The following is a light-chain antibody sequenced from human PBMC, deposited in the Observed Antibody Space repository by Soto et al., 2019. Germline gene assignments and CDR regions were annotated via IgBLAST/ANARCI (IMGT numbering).Light chain of an antibody. CDR2: GAY. J-gene: IGKJ1*01. V-gene: IGKV3-20*01. CDR1: QSVISY. CDR3: QQYGNSSRT. Sequence: EIGLTQSPGTLSLSPGERATLSCRASQSVISYLAWYQQKPGQAPRLLIYGAYSRATGIPDRFSASGSWTDFTLTLSRLEPADFEVYYCQQYGNSSRTFGQGHKLQI.